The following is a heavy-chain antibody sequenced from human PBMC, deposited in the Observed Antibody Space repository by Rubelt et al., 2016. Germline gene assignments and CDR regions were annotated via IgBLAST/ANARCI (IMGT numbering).Heavy chain of an antibody. CDR1: GDSVSSNNYY. J-gene: IGHJ2*01. CDR2: IYYSVST. CDR3: ARLRRSYWYFDL. D-gene: IGHD5-24*01. Sequence: QVQLQESGPGLVKPSETLSLTCTVSGDSVSSNNYYWSWVRQPPGKGLEWIGYIYYSVSTNLNPSLKSRLPMSVDTSKNQFSPKLGSVTAADTAVYYCARLRRSYWYFDLWGRGTLVTVSS. V-gene: IGHV4-61*01.